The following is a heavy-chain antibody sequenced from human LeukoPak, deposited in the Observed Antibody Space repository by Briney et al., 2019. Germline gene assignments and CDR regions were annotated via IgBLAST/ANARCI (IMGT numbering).Heavy chain of an antibody. CDR2: ISWNSDII. CDR3: AKDIGPLTYHYDTSGYSGAFDY. V-gene: IGHV3-9*01. D-gene: IGHD3-22*01. Sequence: GGSVRLSCAASGFKFDNYAMHWVRQAPGKGLEWVSSISWNSDIIAYADSVKGRFTISRDNAKNSLYLQMNSLKAEDTALYYCAKDIGPLTYHYDTSGYSGAFDYWGQGTLVTVSS. CDR1: GFKFDNYA. J-gene: IGHJ4*02.